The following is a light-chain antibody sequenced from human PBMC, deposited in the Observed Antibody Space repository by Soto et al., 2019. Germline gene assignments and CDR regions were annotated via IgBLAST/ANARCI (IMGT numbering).Light chain of an antibody. V-gene: IGLV2-14*01. CDR3: SSYTNINTRACV. Sequence: QSALTQPASVSGSPGQSITISCTGTSSDVGGYNFVSWYQHHPGKAPKLMISEVSNRPSGVSNRFSGSKSGNTASLTISGLQAEDEAEYYCSSYTNINTRACVFGTGTKLTVL. CDR2: EVS. J-gene: IGLJ1*01. CDR1: SSDVGGYNF.